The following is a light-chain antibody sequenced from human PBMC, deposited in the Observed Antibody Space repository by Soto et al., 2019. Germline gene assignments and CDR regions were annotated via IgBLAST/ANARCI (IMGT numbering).Light chain of an antibody. CDR1: QSVLYSSNNENY. CDR2: WAS. CDR3: QQYYSTLPIT. V-gene: IGKV4-1*01. J-gene: IGKJ5*01. Sequence: IVMTQSPDSLAVSLGERATINCKSSQSVLYSSNNENYLAWYQQKPGQPPKLLIYWASTRESGVPDRFSGSGSGTDFTLTISSLQAEDVAVYYCQQYYSTLPITFGQGTRLEI.